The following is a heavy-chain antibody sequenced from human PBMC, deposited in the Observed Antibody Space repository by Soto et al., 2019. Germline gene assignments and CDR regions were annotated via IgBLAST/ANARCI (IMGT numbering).Heavy chain of an antibody. CDR2: IYYSGST. J-gene: IGHJ4*02. CDR1: GGSISSYY. V-gene: IGHV4-59*06. CDR3: ARSGYSYGPNPLLY. D-gene: IGHD5-18*01. Sequence: NPSETLSLTCTVSGGSISSYYWSWIRQPPGKGLEWIGYIYYSGSTYYNPSLKSRVTISVDTSKNQFSLKLSSVTAADTAVYYCARSGYSYGPNPLLYWGQGTLVTVS.